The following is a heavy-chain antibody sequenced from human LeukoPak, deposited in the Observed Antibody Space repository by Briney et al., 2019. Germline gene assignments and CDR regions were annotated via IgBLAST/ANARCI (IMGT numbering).Heavy chain of an antibody. CDR1: GLTLTSYA. CDR3: SKGPRGYTAYYFDF. CDR2: ISGSGAST. D-gene: IGHD5-12*01. Sequence: GGSLRLSCAGSGLTLTSYAVSWVRQAPGKGLEWVSSISGSGASTYYADSVKGRFTISRDNSNNAMYLQMNSLGAEDTAVYYCSKGPRGYTAYYFDFWSQGTLVTVSS. J-gene: IGHJ4*02. V-gene: IGHV3-23*01.